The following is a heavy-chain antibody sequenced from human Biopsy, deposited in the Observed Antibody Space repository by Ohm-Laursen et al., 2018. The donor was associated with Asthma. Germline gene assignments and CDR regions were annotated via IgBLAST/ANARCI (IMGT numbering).Heavy chain of an antibody. CDR3: ASDFPKDYVRYNFQF. D-gene: IGHD4-17*01. J-gene: IGHJ4*02. CDR1: GYSLTDLS. CDR2: HDHEEGGT. Sequence: DSVKVSCKISGYSLTDLSMHWVRQAPGQGLEWMGGHDHEEGGTVNARRFQGRVTMTEDTSTDTAYMELSSLSSDDTAVYYCASDFPKDYVRYNFQFWGQGTLVTVSS. V-gene: IGHV1-24*01.